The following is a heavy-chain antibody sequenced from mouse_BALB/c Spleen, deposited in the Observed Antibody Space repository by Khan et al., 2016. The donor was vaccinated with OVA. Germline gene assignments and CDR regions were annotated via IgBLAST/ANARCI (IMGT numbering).Heavy chain of an antibody. CDR3: ARSEGTYGNYDY. D-gene: IGHD2-1*01. CDR2: IAPGSGDT. CDR1: GYTFTSYW. J-gene: IGHJ2*01. Sequence: DLVKPGASVKLSCKASGYTFTSYWINWIKQRPGQGLEWLGRIAPGSGDTYYNEMFKGKATLTVDPSSSTAYIQLSSLSSEDSAVXFCARSEGTYGNYDYWGQGTTLTVSS. V-gene: IGHV1S41*01.